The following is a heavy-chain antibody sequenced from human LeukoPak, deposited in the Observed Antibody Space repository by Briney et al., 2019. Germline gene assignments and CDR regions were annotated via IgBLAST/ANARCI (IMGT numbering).Heavy chain of an antibody. CDR3: AGGTGFIIKV. Sequence: GGSLRLSCAASGFTFSDYYMSWIRQAPGKGLEWVANIKQDGSEKNYVDSVKGRFTISRDNAKNSLYLQMNNLRVEDTAMYYCAGGTGFIIKVWGQGTLVTVSS. J-gene: IGHJ4*02. V-gene: IGHV3-7*03. CDR1: GFTFSDYY. CDR2: IKQDGSEK. D-gene: IGHD3-9*01.